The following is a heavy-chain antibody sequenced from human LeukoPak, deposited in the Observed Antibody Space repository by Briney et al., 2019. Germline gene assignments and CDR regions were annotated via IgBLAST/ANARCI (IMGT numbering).Heavy chain of an antibody. CDR3: ARRMIFGVVISSFDP. V-gene: IGHV4-39*01. CDR2: IYYSGST. J-gene: IGHJ5*02. Sequence: PETLSLTCTVSGGSISSSSYYWGWIRQPPGKGLEWIGSIYYSGSTYYNPSLKSRVTISVDTSKNQFSLKLSSVTAADTAVYYCARRMIFGVVISSFDPWGQGTLVTVSS. D-gene: IGHD3-3*01. CDR1: GGSISSSSYY.